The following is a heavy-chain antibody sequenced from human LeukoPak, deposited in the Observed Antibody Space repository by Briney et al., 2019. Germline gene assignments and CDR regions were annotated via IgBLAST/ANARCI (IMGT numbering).Heavy chain of an antibody. J-gene: IGHJ4*02. CDR3: AKVSWTRESWGDY. D-gene: IGHD3-16*01. CDR1: XXXXXXXX. V-gene: IGHV3-23*01. Sequence: PGGSLRLSCVAXXXXXXXXXMXXXXXXPXXXLEWVSGINNSGGRTXXXXXVKGRFTISRDNSKNTLYLQMNSLRAEDTAVYYCAKVSWTRESWGDYWGQGTLVTVSS. CDR2: INNSGGRT.